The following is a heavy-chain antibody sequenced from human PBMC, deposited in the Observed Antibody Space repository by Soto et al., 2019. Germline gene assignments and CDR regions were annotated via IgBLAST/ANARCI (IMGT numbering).Heavy chain of an antibody. J-gene: IGHJ6*02. CDR2: IIPIFGTA. V-gene: IGHV1-69*14. D-gene: IGHD2-21*02. CDR3: ARDPCGGDCPEGMDV. Sequence: QVQLVQSGAEVKKPGSSVKVSCKASGGTFSSYAISWVRQAPGQGLEWMGGIIPIFGTANYGQKFQGRVTITADKSTSTAYMELGSLRSEDTAVYYCARDPCGGDCPEGMDVWGQGTTVTVSS. CDR1: GGTFSSYA.